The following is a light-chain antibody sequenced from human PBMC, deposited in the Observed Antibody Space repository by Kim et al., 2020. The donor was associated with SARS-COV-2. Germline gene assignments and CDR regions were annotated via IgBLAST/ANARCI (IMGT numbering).Light chain of an antibody. CDR3: QTWGTGIPGV. Sequence: VKLTCTLSSGNSSYAIAWHQQQPEKGPRYLMKLNSDGSHSKGDGIPDRFSGSSSGAERYLTISSLQSEDEADYYCQTWGTGIPGVFGGGTQLTVL. CDR1: SGNSSYA. CDR2: LNSDGSH. V-gene: IGLV4-69*01. J-gene: IGLJ3*02.